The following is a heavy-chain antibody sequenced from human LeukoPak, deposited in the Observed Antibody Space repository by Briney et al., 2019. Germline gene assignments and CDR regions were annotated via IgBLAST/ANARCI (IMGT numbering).Heavy chain of an antibody. V-gene: IGHV1-46*01. J-gene: IGHJ6*02. Sequence: GASVKVSCKASGYTVTSYYMHWVRQAPGQGLEWMGIVNPSSISASYAQKFQGRVTITRDTSASTAYMELSSLRSEDTAVYYCARDGGRDCSNGLCYRDYYYGMDVWGQGTTVTVSS. CDR3: ARDGGRDCSNGLCYRDYYYGMDV. CDR1: GYTVTSYY. CDR2: VNPSSISA. D-gene: IGHD2-8*01.